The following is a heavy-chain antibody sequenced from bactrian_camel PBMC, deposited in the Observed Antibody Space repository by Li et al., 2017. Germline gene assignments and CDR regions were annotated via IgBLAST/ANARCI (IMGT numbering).Heavy chain of an antibody. J-gene: IGHJ4*01. D-gene: IGHD1*01. Sequence: VQLVESGGGSVQAGGSLRLSCLASGKGDGNPYRCMGFFRQAPGKGLEWVSVINSGGDTTYSTDSLKGRFTFSRDNAKNTVRFQMNSLRPKDTAVYYCTRSYFGASHNTFAFWGQGTQVTVS. CDR2: INSGGDTT. V-gene: IGHV3S40*01. CDR3: TRSYFGASHNTFAF. CDR1: GKGDGNPYRC.